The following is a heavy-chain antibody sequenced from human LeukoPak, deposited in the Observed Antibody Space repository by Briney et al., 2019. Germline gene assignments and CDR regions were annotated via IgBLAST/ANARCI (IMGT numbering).Heavy chain of an antibody. Sequence: GGSLRLSCAASGFTFSGSAMHWVRQASGKGLEWVSSISSSSSYIYYADSVKGRFTISRDNAKNSLYLQMNSLRAEDTAVYYCARVPDYYDSSGHHFYGMDVWGQGTTVTVSS. V-gene: IGHV3-21*01. CDR2: ISSSSSYI. J-gene: IGHJ6*02. D-gene: IGHD3-22*01. CDR1: GFTFSGSA. CDR3: ARVPDYYDSSGHHFYGMDV.